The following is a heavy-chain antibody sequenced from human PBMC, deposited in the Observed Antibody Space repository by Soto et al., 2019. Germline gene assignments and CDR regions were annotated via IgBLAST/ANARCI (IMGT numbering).Heavy chain of an antibody. J-gene: IGHJ4*02. CDR1: GYTFTSYG. CDR3: VRDKQRPRGYFFHFDY. D-gene: IGHD3-22*01. V-gene: IGHV1-18*01. Sequence: QGQMEQSGGEVKKPGASVKVSCKTSGYTFTSYGISWVRQAPGQGLEWMGWISAYNGNTSYAQKFQDRVTMTTDTSTTTAYMELRSLRSDDTAVYSCVRDKQRPRGYFFHFDYWGQGTLVTVSS. CDR2: ISAYNGNT.